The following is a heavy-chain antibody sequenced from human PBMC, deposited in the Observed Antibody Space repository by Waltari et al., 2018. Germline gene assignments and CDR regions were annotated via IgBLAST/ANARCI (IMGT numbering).Heavy chain of an antibody. J-gene: IGHJ4*02. CDR1: GFTFGDHG. CDR2: VSYEGSLK. D-gene: IGHD1-26*01. CDR3: AKEFGGRASRYAAFFDS. V-gene: IGHV3-30*18. Sequence: QVHLVESGGGVVQPGRSLTLSCTASGFTFGDHGMQWVRQARGKGRGWVAVVSYEGSLKYYADSVRGRFTIARDNFRNTLYLQMNSLRPEDTAVYYCAKEFGGRASRYAAFFDSWGQGTLVTVSS.